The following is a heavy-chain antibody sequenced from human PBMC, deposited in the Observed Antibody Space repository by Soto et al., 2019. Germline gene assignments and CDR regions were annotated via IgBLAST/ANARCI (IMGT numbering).Heavy chain of an antibody. Sequence: GGSLRLSCAASGFTFSSYAMSWVRQAPGKGLEWVSAISGSGGSTYYADSVKGRFTISRDNSKNTLYLQMNSLRAEDTAVYYCAKDSSSSRYYYYYMDVWGKGTTVTVS. V-gene: IGHV3-23*01. D-gene: IGHD6-6*01. J-gene: IGHJ6*03. CDR3: AKDSSSSRYYYYYMDV. CDR1: GFTFSSYA. CDR2: ISGSGGST.